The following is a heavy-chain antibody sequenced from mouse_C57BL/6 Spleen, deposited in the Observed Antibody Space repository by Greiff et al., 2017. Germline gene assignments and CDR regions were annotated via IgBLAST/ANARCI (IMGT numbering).Heavy chain of an antibody. V-gene: IGHV14-4*01. J-gene: IGHJ3*01. D-gene: IGHD1-1*01. CDR2: IDPENGDT. CDR1: GFNIKDDY. CDR3: TTYYYGGSN. Sequence: EVQLQESGAELVRPGASVKLSCTASGFNIKDDYMNWVKQRPEQGLEWIGWIDPENGDTEYASKFKGKATITADPSSNTAYLQLSSLTSEDTAVYYCTTYYYGGSNWGQGTLVTVSA.